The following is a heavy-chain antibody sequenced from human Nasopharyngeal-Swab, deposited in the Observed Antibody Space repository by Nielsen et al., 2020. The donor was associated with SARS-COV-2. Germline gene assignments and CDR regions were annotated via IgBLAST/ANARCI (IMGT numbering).Heavy chain of an antibody. CDR3: ARVLDYYDSSGYDTWDVFAL. CDR2: INIDGSRT. D-gene: IGHD3-22*01. CDR1: GFTFTNYL. V-gene: IGHV3-74*01. Sequence: GESLKISCAVSGFTFTNYLMHWVRRTPGKGLVLVSRINIDGSRTGYADSVKGRFTISRDNAKNTLFLQMNSLRAEDTAVYYCARVLDYYDSSGYDTWDVFALWGQGTMVTVSS. J-gene: IGHJ3*01.